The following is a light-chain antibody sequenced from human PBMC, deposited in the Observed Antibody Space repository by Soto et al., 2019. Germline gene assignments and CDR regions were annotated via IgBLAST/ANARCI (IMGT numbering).Light chain of an antibody. Sequence: EIVVTQSPATLSVSPGERATLSCRASQSVSSSLAWYQQRPGQAPRLLIYDTSTRAPGIAARFSGSGSGTEFFLPTSSLQYADVAVFYFQQYVRWSPETFGQGTKVEIK. CDR2: DTS. V-gene: IGKV3-15*01. CDR3: QQYVRWSPET. CDR1: QSVSSS. J-gene: IGKJ1*01.